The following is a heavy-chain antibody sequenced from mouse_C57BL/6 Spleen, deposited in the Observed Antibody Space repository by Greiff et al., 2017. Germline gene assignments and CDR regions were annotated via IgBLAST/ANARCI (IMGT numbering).Heavy chain of an antibody. CDR1: GYTFTSYG. D-gene: IGHD2-12*01. V-gene: IGHV1-81*01. CDR2: IYPRSGNT. CDR3: SHYKGFAY. Sequence: LMESGAELARPGASVKLSCKASGYTFTSYGISWVKQRTGQGLEWIGEIYPRSGNTYYNEKFKGKATLTADKSSSTAYMELRSLTSEDSAVYFCSHYKGFAYWGQVTLVTVSA. J-gene: IGHJ3*01.